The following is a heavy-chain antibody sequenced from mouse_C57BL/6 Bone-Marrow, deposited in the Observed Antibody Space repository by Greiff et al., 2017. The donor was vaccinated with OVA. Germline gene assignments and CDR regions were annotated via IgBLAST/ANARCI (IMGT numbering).Heavy chain of an antibody. J-gene: IGHJ3*01. V-gene: IGHV1-81*01. D-gene: IGHD2-3*01. CDR2: IYPRSGNT. CDR1: GYTFTSYG. CDR3: ARGHDGYLAWLAY. Sequence: VQLQQSGAELARPGASVKLSCKASGYTFTSYGISWVKQRTGQGLEWIGEIYPRSGNTYYNEKFKGKATLTEDKSSSTAYMELLSLTSEDSAVFLFARGHDGYLAWLAYWGQGTLVTVSA.